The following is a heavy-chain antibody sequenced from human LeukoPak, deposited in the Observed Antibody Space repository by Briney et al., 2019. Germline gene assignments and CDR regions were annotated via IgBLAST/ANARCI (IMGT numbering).Heavy chain of an antibody. CDR1: GYSFTVYW. CDR3: ARWGYYGGNNHGYDY. V-gene: IGHV5-51*01. CDR2: IYPGDSDT. D-gene: IGHD3-10*01. Sequence: PGESLKISCTGSGYSFTVYWIARVRQMPGKGLEWMGIIYPGDSDTRYSPSFQGQVTISADKSISTTYLQWSSLKASDTAMYYCARWGYYGGNNHGYDYWGQGTLVTVSS. J-gene: IGHJ4*02.